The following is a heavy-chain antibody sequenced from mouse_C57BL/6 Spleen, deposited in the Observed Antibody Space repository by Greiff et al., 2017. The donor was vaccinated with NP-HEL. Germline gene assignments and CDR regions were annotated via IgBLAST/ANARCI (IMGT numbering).Heavy chain of an antibody. V-gene: IGHV1-42*01. Sequence: VQLQQSGPELVKPGASVKISCKASGYSFTGYYMNWVKQSPEKSLEWIGEINPSTGGTTYNQKFKAKATLTVEKSSSTAYMQLKSLTSEDSAVYYCARGMDYWGQGTSVTVSS. CDR2: INPSTGGT. J-gene: IGHJ4*01. CDR3: ARGMDY. CDR1: GYSFTGYY.